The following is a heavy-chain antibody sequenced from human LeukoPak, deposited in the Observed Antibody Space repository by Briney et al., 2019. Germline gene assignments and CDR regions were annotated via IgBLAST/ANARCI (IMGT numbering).Heavy chain of an antibody. Sequence: AGGSLRLSCAASGFTFSSYSMNWVRQAPGKGLERVSSISSSSSYIYYADSVKGRFTISRDNAKNSLYLQMNSLRAEDTAVYYCARNPFKNGGNSDLRRFDPWGQGTLVTVSS. D-gene: IGHD4-23*01. V-gene: IGHV3-21*01. J-gene: IGHJ5*02. CDR1: GFTFSSYS. CDR2: ISSSSSYI. CDR3: ARNPFKNGGNSDLRRFDP.